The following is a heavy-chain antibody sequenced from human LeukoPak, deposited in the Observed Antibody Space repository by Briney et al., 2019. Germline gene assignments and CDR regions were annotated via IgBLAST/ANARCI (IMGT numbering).Heavy chain of an antibody. J-gene: IGHJ1*01. CDR3: ARRRYYDGSGYLE. CDR1: GDSVSRSDSY. V-gene: IGHV4-39*01. CDR2: IYYSGRT. Sequence: PSETLSLTCSVSGDSVSRSDSYWDWIRQPPGKGLEWIGTIYYSGRTYYSPSLKSRVTMSVDPSNNQFSLNLRSVTAADTAVYYCARRRYYDGSGYLEWGQGTLLSVSS. D-gene: IGHD3-22*01.